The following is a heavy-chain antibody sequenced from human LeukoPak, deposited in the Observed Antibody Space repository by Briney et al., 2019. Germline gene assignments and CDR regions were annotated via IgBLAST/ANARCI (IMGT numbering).Heavy chain of an antibody. CDR1: GFTIDDYA. CDR2: ISWNSGSI. J-gene: IGHJ6*03. CDR3: AKGGGGYSYYYYMDV. D-gene: IGHD3-10*01. Sequence: GRSLRLSCAASGFTIDDYAMHWVRQAPGKGLEWVSGISWNSGSIGYADSVKGRFTISRDNAKNSLYLQMNSLRAEDMALYYCAKGGGGYSYYYYMDVWGKGTTVTVSS. V-gene: IGHV3-9*03.